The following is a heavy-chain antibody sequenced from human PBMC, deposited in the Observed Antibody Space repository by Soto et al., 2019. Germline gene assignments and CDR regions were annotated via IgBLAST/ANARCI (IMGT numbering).Heavy chain of an antibody. J-gene: IGHJ4*02. Sequence: QLQLQESGPGLVQPSETLSLTCTVSGDSVISDHYYWAWIRQPPGKGLEWIGNMHYTGETYQNPSLRSRVTIFVDTPETQVSLKMPSLTSARTAMCYCAREGWNKFDYWGQGTLVTVSS. V-gene: IGHV4-39*02. CDR3: AREGWNKFDY. CDR2: MHYTGET. D-gene: IGHD1-1*01. CDR1: GDSVISDHYY.